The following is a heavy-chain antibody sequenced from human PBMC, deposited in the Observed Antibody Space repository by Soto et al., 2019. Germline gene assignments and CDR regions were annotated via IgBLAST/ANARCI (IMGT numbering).Heavy chain of an antibody. CDR2: MSHSGGT. CDR1: GGSVNSGNYY. Sequence: QVQLQQWGAGLLNPSETLSLTCAVFGGSVNSGNYYWSWIRQPPGKGLEWIGEMSHSGGTHFNPSLKSGVTISVDTAKNRFSLKMSSVNAADTALYYCARVERGTATTVVDAFDIWGPGTMVTVSS. V-gene: IGHV4-34*01. J-gene: IGHJ3*02. D-gene: IGHD1-1*01. CDR3: ARVERGTATTVVDAFDI.